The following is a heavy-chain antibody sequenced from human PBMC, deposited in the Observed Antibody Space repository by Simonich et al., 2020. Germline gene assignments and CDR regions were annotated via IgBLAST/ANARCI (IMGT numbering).Heavy chain of an antibody. CDR3: ASSKLATIDY. CDR2: INPNSCGT. Sequence: QVQLVQSGAEVKKPGASVKVSCKASGYTFTGYYMHWVRQAPGQGLEWMGWINPNSCGTNCAKKFQGRVTMTRDTSISTAYMELSRLRSDDTAVYYCASSKLATIDYWGQGTLVTVSS. D-gene: IGHD5-12*01. CDR1: GYTFTGYY. V-gene: IGHV1-2*02. J-gene: IGHJ4*02.